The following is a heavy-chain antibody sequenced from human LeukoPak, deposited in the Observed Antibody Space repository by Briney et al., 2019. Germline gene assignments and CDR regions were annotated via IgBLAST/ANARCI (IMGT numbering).Heavy chain of an antibody. CDR2: INHSGST. CDR1: GGSISSGGYS. J-gene: IGHJ4*02. V-gene: IGHV4-30-2*01. D-gene: IGHD4-17*01. CDR3: ARGRTVYTVTTFFYY. Sequence: SQTLSLTCAVSGGSISSGGYSWSWIRQPPGKGLEWIGEINHSGSTNYNPSLKSRVTISVDTSKNQFSLKLSSVTAADTAVYYCARGRTVYTVTTFFYYWGQGTLVTVSS.